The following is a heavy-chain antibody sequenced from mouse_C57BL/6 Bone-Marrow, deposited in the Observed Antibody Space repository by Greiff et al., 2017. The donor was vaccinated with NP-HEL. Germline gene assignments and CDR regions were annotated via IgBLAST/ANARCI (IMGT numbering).Heavy chain of an antibody. V-gene: IGHV1-64*01. D-gene: IGHD1-1*01. CDR3: ARKGDYYGSSYWYFDV. Sequence: VQLQQPGAELVKPGASVKLSCKASGYTFTSYWMHWVKQRPGQGLEWIGMIHPNSGSTNSNEKFKSKATLTVDKSSSTAYMQLSSLTSEDSAVYYCARKGDYYGSSYWYFDVWGTGTTVTVSS. CDR2: IHPNSGST. J-gene: IGHJ1*03. CDR1: GYTFTSYW.